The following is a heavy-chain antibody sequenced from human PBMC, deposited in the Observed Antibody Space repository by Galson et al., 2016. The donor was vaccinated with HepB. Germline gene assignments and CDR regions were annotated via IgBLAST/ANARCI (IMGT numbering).Heavy chain of an antibody. Sequence: YAINWVRQAPGQGLEWMGGSHTIFGPANYAQKFQGRVTITADGSTSTAYMELRSLRSEDTAVYYCARAGSSLTAYYNWGQGTLVTVSS. CDR2: SHTIFGPA. D-gene: IGHD3-9*01. V-gene: IGHV1-69*01. CDR3: ARAGSSLTAYYN. J-gene: IGHJ4*02. CDR1: YA.